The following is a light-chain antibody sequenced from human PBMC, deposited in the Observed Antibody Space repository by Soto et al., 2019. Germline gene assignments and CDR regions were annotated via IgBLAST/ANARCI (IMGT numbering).Light chain of an antibody. V-gene: IGLV1-44*01. Sequence: QSVLTQPPSASGTPGQRVTISCSGSSSNIGTNTVNWYQHLPGTAPKLLIYSNNHRPSGVPDRFSGSKSATSASLAISGLQSEDEADYYCASWDDSLNGPVFGGGTKRTVL. J-gene: IGLJ2*01. CDR2: SNN. CDR1: SSNIGTNT. CDR3: ASWDDSLNGPV.